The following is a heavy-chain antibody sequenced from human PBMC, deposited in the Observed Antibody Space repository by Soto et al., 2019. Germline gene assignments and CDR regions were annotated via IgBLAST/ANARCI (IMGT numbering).Heavy chain of an antibody. Sequence: ASVKVSCKASGYTFTSYGISWVRQAPGQGLEWLAWVHPYEGTTKVAHQFRDRITLTTDASAATVFMELTRLTSDDTAVYFCAREYYSSTTWIDYWGQGTLVTVSS. CDR3: AREYYSSTTWIDY. D-gene: IGHD1-26*01. V-gene: IGHV1-18*01. CDR2: VHPYEGTT. J-gene: IGHJ4*02. CDR1: GYTFTSYG.